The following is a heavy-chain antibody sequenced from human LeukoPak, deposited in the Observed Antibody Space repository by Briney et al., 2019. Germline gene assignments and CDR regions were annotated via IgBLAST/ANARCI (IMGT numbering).Heavy chain of an antibody. D-gene: IGHD5-12*01. CDR2: INPDGDGM. CDR1: GFTFSRSW. V-gene: IGHV3-7*01. Sequence: GGSLRLSCTASGFTFSRSWMNWIRQAPGKGLEWVANINPDGDGMRFVDSVKGRFTMSRDNAQSSIHLQMNSLRVEDTAFYYCAAWTDRGYSYWGQGVLVTVSS. CDR3: AAWTDRGYSY. J-gene: IGHJ4*02.